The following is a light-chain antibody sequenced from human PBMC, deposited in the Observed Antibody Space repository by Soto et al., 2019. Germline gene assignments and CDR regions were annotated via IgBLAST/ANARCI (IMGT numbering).Light chain of an antibody. V-gene: IGKV3-20*01. CDR1: QRISSSY. CDR3: QQYGSSPWT. CDR2: GAS. J-gene: IGKJ1*01. Sequence: EIVMTQSPGTLSLSPGERATLSCRASQRISSSYLAWYQQKPGQAPRLLIYGASSRATGIPDRFSGSGSGTDFTLTISRLEPEDSAVYYCQQYGSSPWTFGQGTKVEIK.